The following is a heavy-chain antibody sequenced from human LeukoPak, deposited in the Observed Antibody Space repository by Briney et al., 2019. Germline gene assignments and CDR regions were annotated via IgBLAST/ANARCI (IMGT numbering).Heavy chain of an antibody. D-gene: IGHD3-3*01. V-gene: IGHV3-30-3*01. Sequence: GRSLRLSCAASGFTYSSYAMHWVRQAPGKGLEWVAVISYDGSNKYYADSVKGRFTISRDNSKNTLYLQMNSLRAEDTAVYYCARGVDFWSGHFDYWGQGTLVTVSS. J-gene: IGHJ4*02. CDR1: GFTYSSYA. CDR2: ISYDGSNK. CDR3: ARGVDFWSGHFDY.